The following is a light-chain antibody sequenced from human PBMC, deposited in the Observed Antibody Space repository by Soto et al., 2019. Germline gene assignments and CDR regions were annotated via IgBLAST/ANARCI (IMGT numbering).Light chain of an antibody. V-gene: IGLV1-44*01. CDR2: SNN. J-gene: IGLJ2*01. CDR3: AAWDDSLNVSVV. CDR1: SSNIGSNT. Sequence: QSVLTQPPSASGTPGQRVTISCSGSSSNIGSNTVNWYQQLPGTAPKLLIYSNNQRPSGVPDRFSGSKSGTSASLAISRLQSEDEADYYCAAWDDSLNVSVVCGGGTKLTVL.